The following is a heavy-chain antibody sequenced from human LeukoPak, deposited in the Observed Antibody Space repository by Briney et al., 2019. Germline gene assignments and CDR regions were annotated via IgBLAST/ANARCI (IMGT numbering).Heavy chain of an antibody. CDR3: ARDGGFYYHNYGMDV. J-gene: IGHJ6*02. D-gene: IGHD3-22*01. V-gene: IGHV1-18*01. CDR2: ISAYNGNT. CDR1: GYTFTSYD. Sequence: ASVKVSCKASGYTFTSYDISWVRQAPGQGLERMGWISAYNGNTNYAQKLQDRVTMTTDTSTSTAYMELRSLRSDDTAVYYCARDGGFYYHNYGMDVWGQGTTVTVSS.